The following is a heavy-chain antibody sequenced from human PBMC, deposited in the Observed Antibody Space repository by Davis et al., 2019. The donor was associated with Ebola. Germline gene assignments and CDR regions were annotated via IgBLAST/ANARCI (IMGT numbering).Heavy chain of an antibody. V-gene: IGHV1-58*02. CDR1: GFTFSGSG. J-gene: IGHJ4*02. D-gene: IGHD1-14*01. Sequence: SVKVSCKAFGFTFSGSGMRWVRQARGQRLEWIGSIVVGSGNTNYAQKFRQRVTITRDMSTSTVYMELRSLRFEDTAVYYCAASAGTVGKFDFWGQGTVVTVSA. CDR2: IVVGSGNT. CDR3: AASAGTVGKFDF.